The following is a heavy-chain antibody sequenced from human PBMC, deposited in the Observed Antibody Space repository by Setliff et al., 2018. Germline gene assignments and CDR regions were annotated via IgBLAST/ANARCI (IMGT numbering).Heavy chain of an antibody. Sequence: SSETLSLTCTVSGGSISSNNYYGGWIRQPPGKGLEWIGSIYYSGSTYYNPSLKSRVTISVDTSENQLSLKLSSVTGADTAVYYCARRQYYDSSGYYYEPPLPFDYWGQGTQVTVSS. V-gene: IGHV4-39*01. CDR1: GGSISSNNYY. J-gene: IGHJ4*02. CDR3: ARRQYYDSSGYYYEPPLPFDY. D-gene: IGHD3-22*01. CDR2: IYYSGST.